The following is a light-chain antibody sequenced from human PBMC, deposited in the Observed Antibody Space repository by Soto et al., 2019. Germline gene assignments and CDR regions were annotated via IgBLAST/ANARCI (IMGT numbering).Light chain of an antibody. J-gene: IGLJ2*01. CDR2: DVF. CDR3: SSYTSTSTLVL. Sequence: QSALTQPASVFGSPGQPITISCTGTSSDVGGYNYVSWYQQHPVKAPKLMIYDVFNRPSGVSNRFSGSKSCNTASLTISGLQAEDEAEYYCSSYTSTSTLVLFGGGTELTVL. CDR1: SSDVGGYNY. V-gene: IGLV2-14*01.